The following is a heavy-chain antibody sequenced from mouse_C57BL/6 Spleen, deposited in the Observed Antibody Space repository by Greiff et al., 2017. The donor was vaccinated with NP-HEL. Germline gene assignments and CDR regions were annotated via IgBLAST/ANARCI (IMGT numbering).Heavy chain of an antibody. CDR1: GFTFSDYG. CDR3: ARRYGSSHYAMDY. Sequence: DVMLVESGGGLVQPGGSLKLSCAASGFTFSDYGMAWVRQAPRKGPEWVAFISNLAYSIYYADTVTGRFTISRENAKNTLYLEMSSLRSEDTAMYYCARRYGSSHYAMDYWGQGTSVTVSS. V-gene: IGHV5-15*01. CDR2: ISNLAYSI. D-gene: IGHD1-1*01. J-gene: IGHJ4*01.